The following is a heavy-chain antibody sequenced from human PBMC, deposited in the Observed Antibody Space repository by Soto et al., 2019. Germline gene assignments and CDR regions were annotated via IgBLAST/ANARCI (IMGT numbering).Heavy chain of an antibody. CDR2: IYHSGTT. D-gene: IGHD2-21*01. CDR3: ARHISGPRTRGFDY. V-gene: IGHV4-4*02. J-gene: IGHJ4*02. Sequence: QVQLQESGPGLVKPSGTLSLTCAVSGASISDNWWSWVRQPPGKGLEWIGEIYHSGTTHYNPSLWRRVAMSVDKCNNRLSLNLNSVTAADTAVYYCARHISGPRTRGFDYWGQGTLVTVSS. CDR1: GASISDNW.